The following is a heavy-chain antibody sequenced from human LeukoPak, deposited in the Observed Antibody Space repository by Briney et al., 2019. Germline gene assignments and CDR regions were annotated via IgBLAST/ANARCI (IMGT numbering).Heavy chain of an antibody. J-gene: IGHJ4*02. V-gene: IGHV1-2*02. CDR2: MNPNSGGT. CDR3: ARTFYGSGSYFGY. Sequence: ASVKVSCKASGYTFTSYDINWVRQATGQGLEWMGWMNPNSGGTNYAQKFQGRVTMTRDTSISTAYMELSRLRSDDTAVYYCARTFYGSGSYFGYWGQGTLVTVSS. CDR1: GYTFTSYD. D-gene: IGHD3-10*01.